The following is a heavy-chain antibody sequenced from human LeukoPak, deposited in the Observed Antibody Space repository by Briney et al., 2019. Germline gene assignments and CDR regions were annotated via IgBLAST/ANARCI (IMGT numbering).Heavy chain of an antibody. J-gene: IGHJ4*02. CDR3: ARAGGTMVRGAPYYFDY. CDR1: GFTFSSYD. CDR2: IGTAGDT. V-gene: IGHV3-13*01. Sequence: GGSLRLSCAASGFTFSSYDMHWVRQATGKGLEWVSAIGTAGDTYYPGSVKGRFTISRENAKNSLYLQMNSLRAGDTAVYYCARAGGTMVRGAPYYFDYWGQGTLVTVSS. D-gene: IGHD3-10*01.